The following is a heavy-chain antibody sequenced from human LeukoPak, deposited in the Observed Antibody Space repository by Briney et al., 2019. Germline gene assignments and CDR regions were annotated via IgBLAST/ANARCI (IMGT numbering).Heavy chain of an antibody. CDR2: LNTDGSGT. CDR1: GLTFSNYW. CDR3: ARLRVLAASTSGFDY. D-gene: IGHD5-12*01. J-gene: IGHJ4*02. Sequence: GSLRLSCAASGLTFSNYWMHWVRQAPGKGLAWVSRLNTDGSGTTYADSVKGRFTISRDNAKNTLYLQMDSLRAEDTAVYYCARLRVLAASTSGFDYWGQGTLVTVSS. V-gene: IGHV3-74*01.